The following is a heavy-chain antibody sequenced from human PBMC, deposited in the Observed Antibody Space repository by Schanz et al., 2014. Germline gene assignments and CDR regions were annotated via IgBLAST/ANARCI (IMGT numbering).Heavy chain of an antibody. Sequence: EVQLVESGGGVVQPGRSLRLSCAASGFTFSNYAMHWVRQAPGKGLEWVSVIYSGGSTYYADSVKGRFTISRDNSKNTLYLQMNSLRAEDTAVYYCARGYSSSMDVWGQGTTVTVSS. V-gene: IGHV3-66*01. D-gene: IGHD6-6*01. CDR2: IYSGGST. CDR1: GFTFSNYA. J-gene: IGHJ6*02. CDR3: ARGYSSSMDV.